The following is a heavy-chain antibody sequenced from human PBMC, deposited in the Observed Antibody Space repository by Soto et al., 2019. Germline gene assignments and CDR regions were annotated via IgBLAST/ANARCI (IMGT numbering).Heavy chain of an antibody. CDR1: GFTFSSYS. D-gene: IGHD2-2*01. CDR3: ARVRCSSTSCRLLDY. Sequence: PWLSLRLSCAASGFTFSSYSMNWVRQAPGKVLEWVSSISSSSSYIYYADSVKGRFTISRDNAKNSLYLQMNSLRAEDTAVYYCARVRCSSTSCRLLDYWGQGTLVTVSS. CDR2: ISSSSSYI. V-gene: IGHV3-21*01. J-gene: IGHJ4*02.